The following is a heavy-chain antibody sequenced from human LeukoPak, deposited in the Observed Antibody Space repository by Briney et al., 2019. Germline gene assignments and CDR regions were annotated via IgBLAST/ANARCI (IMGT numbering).Heavy chain of an antibody. CDR1: GYTFTGYY. Sequence: ASVKVSCKASGYTFTGYYMHWVRQAPGQGLEWMGWINPNSGGTNYAQKFQGRVTMTRDTSISTAYMELSGLRSDDTAVYYCARPPVYSYARGDFDYWGQGTLVTVSS. J-gene: IGHJ4*02. D-gene: IGHD5-18*01. V-gene: IGHV1-2*02. CDR2: INPNSGGT. CDR3: ARPPVYSYARGDFDY.